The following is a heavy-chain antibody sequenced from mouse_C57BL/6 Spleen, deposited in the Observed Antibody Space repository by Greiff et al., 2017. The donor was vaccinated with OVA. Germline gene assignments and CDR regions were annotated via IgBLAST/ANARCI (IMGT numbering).Heavy chain of an antibody. CDR1: GFNIKDDY. CDR3: TTGQLTGTD. Sequence: EVKLMESGAELVRPGASVKLSCTASGFNIKDDYMHWVKQRPEQGLEWIGWIDPENGDTEYASKFQGKATITADTSSNTAYLQLSSLTSEDTAVYYCTTGQLTGTDWGQGTTLTVSS. D-gene: IGHD4-1*01. CDR2: IDPENGDT. J-gene: IGHJ2*01. V-gene: IGHV14-4*01.